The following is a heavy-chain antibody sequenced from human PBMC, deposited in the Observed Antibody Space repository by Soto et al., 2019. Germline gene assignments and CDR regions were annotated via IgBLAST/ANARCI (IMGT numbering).Heavy chain of an antibody. CDR3: ARDGATTVTTDVAFDI. J-gene: IGHJ3*02. D-gene: IGHD4-17*01. V-gene: IGHV3-21*01. CDR1: GFTFSSYS. Sequence: GGSLRLSCAASGFTFSSYSMNWVRQAPGKGLEWVSSISSGSSYIYYADSVKGRFTISRDNAKNSLYLQMNSLRAEDTAVYYCARDGATTVTTDVAFDIWGQGTMVTVS. CDR2: ISSGSSYI.